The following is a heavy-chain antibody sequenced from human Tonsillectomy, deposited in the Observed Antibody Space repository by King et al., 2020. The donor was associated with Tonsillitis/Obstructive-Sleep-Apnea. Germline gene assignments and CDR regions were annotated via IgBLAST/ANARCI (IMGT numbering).Heavy chain of an antibody. D-gene: IGHD3-16*01. CDR2: VYYSGGT. V-gene: IGHV4-59*11. Sequence: VQLQESGPGLVKPSETLSLTCTVSGGSISSHYWSWIRQAPGKGLEWIGYVYYSGGTNYNPSLKSRVTIAVDTSKNQFSLNLTSVTAADTAVYYCARVGEGDGGSPRGYYYYYYMDVWGKGSTVTVSS. J-gene: IGHJ6*03. CDR1: GGSISSHY. CDR3: ARVGEGDGGSPRGYYYYYYMDV.